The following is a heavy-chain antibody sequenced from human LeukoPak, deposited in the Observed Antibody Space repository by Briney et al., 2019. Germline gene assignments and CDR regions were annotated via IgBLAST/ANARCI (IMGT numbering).Heavy chain of an antibody. CDR1: GFTFSSYG. V-gene: IGHV3-23*01. CDR3: AKLPTEYCSSTSCFGPLTYYFDY. Sequence: GGSLRLSCAASGFTFSSYGMSWVRQAPGKGLEWVSAISGSGGSTYYADSVKGRFTISRDNSKNTLYLQMNSLRAEDTAVYYCAKLPTEYCSSTSCFGPLTYYFDYWGQGTLVTVSS. J-gene: IGHJ4*02. CDR2: ISGSGGST. D-gene: IGHD2-2*01.